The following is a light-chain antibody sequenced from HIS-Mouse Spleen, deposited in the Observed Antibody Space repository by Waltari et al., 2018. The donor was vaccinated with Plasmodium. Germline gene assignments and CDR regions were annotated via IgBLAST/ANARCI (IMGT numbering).Light chain of an antibody. CDR1: QSVSSSY. Sequence: EIVLTQSPGTLSLSPGERATLSCRASQSVSSSYLAWYQQKPGQAPRLLILGASSRATGTPDRFRCSGSGTDFTLTISRLEPEDFAVYYCQQYGSSPITFGQGTRLEIK. V-gene: IGKV3-20*01. J-gene: IGKJ5*01. CDR2: GAS. CDR3: QQYGSSPIT.